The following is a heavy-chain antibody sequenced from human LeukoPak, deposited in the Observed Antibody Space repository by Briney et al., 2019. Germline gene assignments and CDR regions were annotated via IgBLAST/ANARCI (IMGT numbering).Heavy chain of an antibody. CDR3: ARGFAWYDY. V-gene: IGHV3-7*01. J-gene: IGHJ4*02. Sequence: GGSLRLSCAASGFTFSSYWMSWVRQAPGKGLEWVANIKQDGSEKYYVDSVKGRFTISRDNAKNSVYLQISGLRADDTAVYFCARGFAWYDYWGQGTLVTVSS. CDR2: IKQDGSEK. CDR1: GFTFSSYW. D-gene: IGHD3-9*01.